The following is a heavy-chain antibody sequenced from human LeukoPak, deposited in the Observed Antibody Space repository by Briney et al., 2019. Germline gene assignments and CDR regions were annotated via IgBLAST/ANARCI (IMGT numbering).Heavy chain of an antibody. D-gene: IGHD2-2*02. CDR3: AKDQDIVVVPAAIPDAFDI. CDR2: ISGSGGST. V-gene: IGHV3-23*01. Sequence: GSLRLSCAASGFTFSSYAMSWVRQAPGKGLEWVSAISGSGGSTYYADSVKGRFTISRDNSKNTLYLQMNGLRAEDTAVYYCAKDQDIVVVPAAIPDAFDIWGQGTMVTVSS. J-gene: IGHJ3*02. CDR1: GFTFSSYA.